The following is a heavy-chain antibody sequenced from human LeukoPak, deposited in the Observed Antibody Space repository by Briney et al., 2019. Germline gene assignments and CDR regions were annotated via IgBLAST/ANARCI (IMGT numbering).Heavy chain of an antibody. V-gene: IGHV3-23*01. CDR2: ISGSGGSA. D-gene: IGHD6-13*01. CDR3: AKKGIAAADSFDY. CDR1: GFTFSSYT. J-gene: IGHJ4*02. Sequence: GGSLRLSCAVSGFTFSSYTKSWVRQAPGKGLEWVSAISGSGGSAYYTDSVKGRFTISRDNSKNTLYLQMNSLRAEDTAVYYCAKKGIAAADSFDYWGQGILVTVSS.